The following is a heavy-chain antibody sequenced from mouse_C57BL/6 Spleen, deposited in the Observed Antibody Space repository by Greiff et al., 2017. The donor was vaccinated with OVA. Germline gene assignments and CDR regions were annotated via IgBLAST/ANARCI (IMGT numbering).Heavy chain of an antibody. D-gene: IGHD3-2*02. CDR1: GYTFTSYW. Sequence: QVQLQQPGAELVKPGASVKLSCKASGYTFTSYWMQWVKQRPGQGLEWIGEIDPSDSYTNYNQKFKGKATLTVDTSSSTAYMQLSSLTSEDSAVYYCARGIDSSGYGYWGKGTTLTVSS. J-gene: IGHJ2*01. CDR3: ARGIDSSGYGY. V-gene: IGHV1-50*01. CDR2: IDPSDSYT.